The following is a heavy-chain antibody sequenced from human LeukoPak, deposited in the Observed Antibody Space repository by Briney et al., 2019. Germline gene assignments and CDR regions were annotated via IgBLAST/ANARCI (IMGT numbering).Heavy chain of an antibody. J-gene: IGHJ5*02. CDR3: ARTIGLMVYAGMLDWFDP. CDR1: GDSISSSSYY. D-gene: IGHD2-8*01. CDR2: IYYSGST. V-gene: IGHV4-39*07. Sequence: PSETLSLTCTVSGDSISSSSYYWGWIRQPPGKGLEWIGSIYYSGSTYYNPSLKSRVTMSVDTSKNQFSLKLSSVTAADTAVYYCARTIGLMVYAGMLDWFDPWGQGTLVTVSS.